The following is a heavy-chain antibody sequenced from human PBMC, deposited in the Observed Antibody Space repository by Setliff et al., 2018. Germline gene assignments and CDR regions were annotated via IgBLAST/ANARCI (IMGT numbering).Heavy chain of an antibody. D-gene: IGHD2-15*01. CDR2: INPSGGYT. Sequence: ASVKVSCKASGYTFTNNYIHWVRQAPGQGLEWLGLINPSGGYTNYAQKFQDRITLTRDTPTNTLYMELGSLRPEDTAVYYCARTCSGSGCYAGLESWGQGTPVTVSS. J-gene: IGHJ4*02. CDR1: GYTFTNNY. CDR3: ARTCSGSGCYAGLES. V-gene: IGHV1-46*01.